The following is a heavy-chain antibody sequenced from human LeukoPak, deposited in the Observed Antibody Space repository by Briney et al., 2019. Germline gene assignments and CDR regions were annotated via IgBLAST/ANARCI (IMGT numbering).Heavy chain of an antibody. J-gene: IGHJ3*02. Sequence: GGSLRLSCAASGFTFSTYTMNWVRQAPGKGLEWVSYISSSSSIIYYADSVKGRFTISRDNAKNSLHLQMNSLRAEDTAMYYCARGPYGDYVDAFDIWGQGTMVTVSS. CDR2: ISSSSSII. D-gene: IGHD4-17*01. CDR3: ARGPYGDYVDAFDI. V-gene: IGHV3-48*01. CDR1: GFTFSTYT.